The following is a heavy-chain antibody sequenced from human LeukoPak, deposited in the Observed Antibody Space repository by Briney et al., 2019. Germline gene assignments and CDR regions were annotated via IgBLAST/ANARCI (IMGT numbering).Heavy chain of an antibody. CDR1: GFTFSSYA. Sequence: GGSLRLSCAASGFTFSSYAMSWVRQAPGKGLDWVSAISGSGGNTYYADSVKGRFTISRDNSKNTLYLQMNSLRAEDKAVYYCAKDQYGGNPQYYFDYWGQGTLVTVSS. CDR2: ISGSGGNT. V-gene: IGHV3-23*01. D-gene: IGHD4-23*01. J-gene: IGHJ4*02. CDR3: AKDQYGGNPQYYFDY.